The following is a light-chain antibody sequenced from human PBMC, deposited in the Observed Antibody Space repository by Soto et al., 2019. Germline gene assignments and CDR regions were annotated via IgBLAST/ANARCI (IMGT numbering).Light chain of an antibody. CDR2: EVS. V-gene: IGLV2-14*01. CDR3: SSYTSSSTWV. CDR1: SSDIGGHNY. J-gene: IGLJ3*02. Sequence: QSALTQPASVSGSPGQSITISCTGTSSDIGGHNYVSWYQHHPGKAPKLIIYEVSDRPSGISARFSASTSGNTASLTISGVQADDEADYYCSSYTSSSTWVFGGGTQLTVL.